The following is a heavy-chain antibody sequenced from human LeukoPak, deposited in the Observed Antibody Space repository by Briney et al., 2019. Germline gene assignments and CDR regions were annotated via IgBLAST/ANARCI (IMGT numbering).Heavy chain of an antibody. D-gene: IGHD5-12*01. V-gene: IGHV3-48*03. CDR2: IGSTTNST. Sequence: GGSLRLSCAASGFSFSSYEMNWVRQAPGKGLEWVSYIGSTTNSTYYADSVKGRFTISRDNAKKSLHLQMNSLRAEDTAVYYCARDEYSGLYYYMDVWGKGTTVTVSS. J-gene: IGHJ6*03. CDR1: GFSFSSYE. CDR3: ARDEYSGLYYYMDV.